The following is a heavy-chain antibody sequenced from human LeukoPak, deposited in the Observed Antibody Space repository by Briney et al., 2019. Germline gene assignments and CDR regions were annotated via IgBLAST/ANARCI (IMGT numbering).Heavy chain of an antibody. CDR1: GGFISSGGYS. CDR3: ARGSYYYGSGSFDY. J-gene: IGHJ4*02. CDR2: IYHSGST. V-gene: IGHV4-30-2*01. D-gene: IGHD3-10*01. Sequence: SETLSLTCAVSGGFISSGGYSWSWIRQPPGKGLEWIGYIYHSGSTYYNPSLKSRVTISVDRSKNQFSLKLSSVTAADTAVYYCARGSYYYGSGSFDYWGQGTLVTVSS.